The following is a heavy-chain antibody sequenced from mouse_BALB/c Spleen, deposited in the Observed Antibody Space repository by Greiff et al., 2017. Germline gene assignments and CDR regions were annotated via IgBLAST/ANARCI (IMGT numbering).Heavy chain of an antibody. CDR1: GFTFSSFG. Sequence: EVQGVESGGGLVQPGGSRKLSCAASGFTFSSFGMHWVRQAPEKGLEWVAYISSGSSTIYYADTVKGRFTISRDNPKNTLFLQMTSLRSEYTAMYYCARYDYDWYFDVWGAGTTVTVSS. CDR3: ARYDYDWYFDV. CDR2: ISSGSSTI. D-gene: IGHD2-4*01. J-gene: IGHJ1*01. V-gene: IGHV5-17*02.